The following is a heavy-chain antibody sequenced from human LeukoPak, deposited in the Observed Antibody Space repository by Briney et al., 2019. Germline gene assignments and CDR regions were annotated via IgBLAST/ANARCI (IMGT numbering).Heavy chain of an antibody. D-gene: IGHD6-13*01. J-gene: IGHJ4*02. CDR3: ARGQPIAAADY. CDR1: GYTFTSYD. CDR2: MKPNIGNT. V-gene: IGHV1-8*01. Sequence: SETLSRNASGYTFTSYDINLVRQPLRPRLEWMGWMKPNIGNTGYARKFQGRVTMTMHTSIRTAYMELSSLRSDDTAVYYCARGQPIAAADYWGQGTLVTVSS.